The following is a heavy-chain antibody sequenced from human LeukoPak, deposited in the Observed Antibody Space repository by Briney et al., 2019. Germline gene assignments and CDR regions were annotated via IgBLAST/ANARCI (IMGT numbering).Heavy chain of an antibody. CDR3: AKVPGYCGSTSCPDDYYYGMDV. J-gene: IGHJ6*02. D-gene: IGHD2-2*01. V-gene: IGHV3-23*01. CDR1: GFTFSSYA. Sequence: PGGSLRLSCAASGFTFSSYAMSWVRQAPGKGLEWVSAISGSGGSTYYADSVKGGFTISRDNSKNTLYLQMNSLRAEDTAAYYCAKVPGYCGSTSCPDDYYYGMDVWGQVATVTAAS. CDR2: ISGSGGST.